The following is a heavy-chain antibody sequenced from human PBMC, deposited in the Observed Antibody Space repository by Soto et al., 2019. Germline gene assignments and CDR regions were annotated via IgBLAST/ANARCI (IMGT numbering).Heavy chain of an antibody. CDR3: SITRHYHGAAFDS. J-gene: IGHJ4*01. V-gene: IGHV5-51*01. Sequence: AGESLKISCNGSAYTFTNYYIGWVRQMPGKGLEWMGIIYPGDSETTYSPSFQGQVTFSVDKSLNIAYLQWSSLKASDTGIYYCSITRHYHGAAFDSWGHGTLVTVSA. D-gene: IGHD3-10*01. CDR1: AYTFTNYY. CDR2: IYPGDSET.